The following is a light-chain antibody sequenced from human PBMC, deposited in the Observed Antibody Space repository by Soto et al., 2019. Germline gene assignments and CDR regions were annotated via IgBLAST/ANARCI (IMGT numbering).Light chain of an antibody. CDR2: AAS. CDR1: QSISSY. Sequence: DIQMTQSPSSLSASVGDRVTITCRASQSISSYLNWYQQKPGKAPKLLIYAASSLQSGVPSRFSGSGPGTDFTLTISSLQPEDFATYYCQQSYSTSRTFGKGTKVEIK. CDR3: QQSYSTSRT. J-gene: IGKJ1*01. V-gene: IGKV1-39*01.